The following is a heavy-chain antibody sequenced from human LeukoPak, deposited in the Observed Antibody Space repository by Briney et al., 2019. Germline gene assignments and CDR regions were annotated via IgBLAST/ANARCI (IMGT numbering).Heavy chain of an antibody. CDR1: GFTFSSHG. D-gene: IGHD2-2*03. J-gene: IGHJ4*02. CDR2: IWYDGSNK. V-gene: IGHV3-33*01. Sequence: GGSLRLSCAASGFTFSSHGVHWVRQAPGKGLEWVAVIWYDGSNKYYADSVKGRLTISRDNSKNTLYLQMNSLRAEDTAVYYCAREMDSYFDYWGQGTLVTVSS. CDR3: AREMDSYFDY.